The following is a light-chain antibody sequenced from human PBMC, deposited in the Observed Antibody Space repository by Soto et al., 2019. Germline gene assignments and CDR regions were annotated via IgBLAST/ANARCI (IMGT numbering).Light chain of an antibody. CDR2: DAS. CDR3: QQYSSYWT. V-gene: IGKV1-5*01. Sequence: IQMTQSPSTLSASVGDRVTITCRASQSLSGLLAWYQQKPGKAPKLLIYDASSLESGVPSRFNGSGSGTEFTLTISSLQPDDFATYFCQQYSSYWTFGQGTKVEIK. CDR1: QSLSGL. J-gene: IGKJ1*01.